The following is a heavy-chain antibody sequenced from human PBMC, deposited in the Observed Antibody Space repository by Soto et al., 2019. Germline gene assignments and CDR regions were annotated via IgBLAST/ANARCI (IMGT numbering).Heavy chain of an antibody. V-gene: IGHV3-48*02. CDR3: ARDNGLAGSFDP. Sequence: PWGSLRLSCAASGFTSSSYSMNWVRQAPGKGPEWLSYITSSSTTIFYADSVKGRFTISRDNAKNSLYLQMNSLRDEATAVYYCARDNGLAGSFDPWGQGTLVTVSS. CDR1: GFTSSSYS. J-gene: IGHJ5*02. D-gene: IGHD6-13*01. CDR2: ITSSSTTI.